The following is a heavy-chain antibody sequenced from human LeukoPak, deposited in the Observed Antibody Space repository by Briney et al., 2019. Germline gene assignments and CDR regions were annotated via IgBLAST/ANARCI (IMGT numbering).Heavy chain of an antibody. J-gene: IGHJ4*02. CDR2: ISSSSSYI. V-gene: IGHV3-21*01. CDR1: GFTFSSYS. CDR3: ARQVVVTANFDY. D-gene: IGHD2-21*02. Sequence: GGSPRLSCAASGFTFSSYSMNWVRQAPGKGLEWVSSISSSSSYIYYTDSVKGRFTISRDNAKNSLYLQMNSLRAEDTAVYYCARQVVVTANFDYWGQGTLVTVSS.